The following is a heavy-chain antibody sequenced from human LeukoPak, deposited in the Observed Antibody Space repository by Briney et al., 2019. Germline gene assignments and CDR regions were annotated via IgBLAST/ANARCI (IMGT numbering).Heavy chain of an antibody. D-gene: IGHD6-19*01. J-gene: IGHJ6*02. CDR2: INRSGST. CDR1: GGSFSGNH. Sequence: SETLSLTCAVYGGSFSGNHWNWIRQPPGKGLEWIGEINRSGSTNSNPSLKSRVTISVDTSKNQFSLKLTSVTAADTAVYYCARKGRYSSGWGFYYYGMDVWGQGTTVTVSS. V-gene: IGHV4-34*01. CDR3: ARKGRYSSGWGFYYYGMDV.